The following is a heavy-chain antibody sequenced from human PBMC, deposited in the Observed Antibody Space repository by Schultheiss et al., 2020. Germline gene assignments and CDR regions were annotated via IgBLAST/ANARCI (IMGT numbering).Heavy chain of an antibody. CDR1: GFTFSSYG. D-gene: IGHD6-19*01. Sequence: GGSLRLSCAASGFTFSSYGMHWVRQAPGKGLEWVAVIWYDGSNKYYADSVKGRFTISRDNSKNTLYLQMNSLRAEDTAVYYCARAPPGIAVAGTWFDYWGQGTLVTVSS. V-gene: IGHV3-33*01. CDR2: IWYDGSNK. CDR3: ARAPPGIAVAGTWFDY. J-gene: IGHJ4*02.